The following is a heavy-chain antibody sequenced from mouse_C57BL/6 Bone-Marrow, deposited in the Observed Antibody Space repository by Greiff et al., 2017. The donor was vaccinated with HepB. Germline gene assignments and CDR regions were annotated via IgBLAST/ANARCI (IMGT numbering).Heavy chain of an antibody. CDR1: GFTFSSYA. Sequence: EVKVVESGGGLVKPGGSLKLSCAASGFTFSSYAMSWVRQTPEKRLEWVATISDGGSYTYYPDNVKGRFTISRDNAKNNLYLQMSHLKSEDTAMYYCARDRPYYYYGSSPWFAYWGQGTLVTVSA. V-gene: IGHV5-4*01. CDR2: ISDGGSYT. CDR3: ARDRPYYYYGSSPWFAY. J-gene: IGHJ3*01. D-gene: IGHD1-1*01.